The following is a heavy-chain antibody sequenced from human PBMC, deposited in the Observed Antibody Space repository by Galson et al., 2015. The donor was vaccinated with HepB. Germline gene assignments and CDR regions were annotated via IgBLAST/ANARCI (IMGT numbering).Heavy chain of an antibody. V-gene: IGHV3-9*01. Sequence: SLILSCAASGFTFDDYDMHWVRQAPGKGLEWVSGITWNSGSRGYADSVKGRFSISRDNAKNSLYLQMNSLRAEDTALYYCAKGDLGDYLFVNWFDPWGQGTLVTVSS. CDR2: ITWNSGSR. J-gene: IGHJ5*02. CDR1: GFTFDDYD. CDR3: AKGDLGDYLFVNWFDP. D-gene: IGHD4-17*01.